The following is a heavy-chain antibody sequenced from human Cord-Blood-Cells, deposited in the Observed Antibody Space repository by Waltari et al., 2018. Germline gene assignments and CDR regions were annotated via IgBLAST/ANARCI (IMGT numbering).Heavy chain of an antibody. J-gene: IGHJ2*01. D-gene: IGHD2-21*01. CDR3: ARVDGGDSHWYFDL. Sequence: QVQLQESGPGLVKPSATLSLTCAVSSYSISSGYYWGWIRQPPGKGLEWIGSIYHSGSTYYNPSLKSRVTTSVDTSKNQFSLKLSSVTAADTAVYYCARVDGGDSHWYFDLWGRGTLVTVSS. V-gene: IGHV4-38-2*01. CDR1: SYSISSGYY. CDR2: IYHSGST.